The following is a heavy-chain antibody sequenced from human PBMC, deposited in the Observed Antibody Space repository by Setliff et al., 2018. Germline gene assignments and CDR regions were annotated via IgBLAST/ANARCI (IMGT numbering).Heavy chain of an antibody. J-gene: IGHJ6*02. CDR3: ARGFGYYYDSSGYYFHYGMDV. V-gene: IGHV4-59*11. CDR1: GGSISSHY. CDR2: IYYSGST. Sequence: SETLSLTCTVSGGSISSHYWSWIRQPPGKGLEWIGSIYYSGSTNYNPSLKSRVTISVDTSKNQFSLKLSSVTAADTAAYYCARGFGYYYDSSGYYFHYGMDVWGQGTTVTVSS. D-gene: IGHD3-22*01.